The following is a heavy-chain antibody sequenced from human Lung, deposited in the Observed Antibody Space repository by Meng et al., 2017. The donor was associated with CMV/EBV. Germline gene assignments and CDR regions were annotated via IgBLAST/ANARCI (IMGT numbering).Heavy chain of an antibody. CDR1: GFTFSDYW. J-gene: IGHJ4*02. Sequence: GEXXTLSFTASGFTFSDYWMHWVRQTPGKGLLWVSRIKGDGSHTIYWDSVKGRFTIARDNAKNTLHLLMNTLRVEDTAVYYCVSDGHSRNFDYWGQGSLVTVSS. V-gene: IGHV3-74*01. CDR2: IKGDGSHT. D-gene: IGHD6-13*01. CDR3: VSDGHSRNFDY.